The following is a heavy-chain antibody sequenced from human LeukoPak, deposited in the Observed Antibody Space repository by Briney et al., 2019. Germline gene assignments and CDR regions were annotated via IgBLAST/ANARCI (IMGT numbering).Heavy chain of an antibody. CDR3: ARRGYSSGWYPFDY. CDR2: IHYSGST. D-gene: IGHD6-19*01. Sequence: SETLSLTCTVSGGSISSSSYYWGWVRQPPGKGLEWIGSIHYSGSTYYNPSLKSRVTISVDTSKNQFSLKLSSVTAADTAVYYCARRGYSSGWYPFDYWGQGTLVTVSS. CDR1: GGSISSSSYY. V-gene: IGHV4-39*01. J-gene: IGHJ4*02.